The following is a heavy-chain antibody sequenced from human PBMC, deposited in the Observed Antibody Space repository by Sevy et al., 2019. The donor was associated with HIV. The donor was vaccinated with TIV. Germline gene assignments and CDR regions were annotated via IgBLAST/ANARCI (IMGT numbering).Heavy chain of an antibody. D-gene: IGHD2-15*01. V-gene: IGHV3-21*06. Sequence: GGSLRLSCVASGFTFSSYNMNWVRQAPGKGLEWVSSISSSSSYVYHADSVKGRFTISRDNAKNSLYLQMNSLRAEDTAVYYCAKWVADRRWFFDYWGQRTLVTVSS. J-gene: IGHJ4*02. CDR3: AKWVADRRWFFDY. CDR1: GFTFSSYN. CDR2: ISSSSSYV.